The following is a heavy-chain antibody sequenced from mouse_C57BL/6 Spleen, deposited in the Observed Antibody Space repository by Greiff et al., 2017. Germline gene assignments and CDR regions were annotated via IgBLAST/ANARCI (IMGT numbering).Heavy chain of an antibody. CDR3: ARGGQLRLMDY. Sequence: QVQLQQPGAELVMPGASVKLSCKASGYTFTSYWMHWVKQRPGQGLEWIGEIDPSDSYTNYNQKFKGKSTLTVDKSSSTAYMQLSSLTSEDSAVYYCARGGQLRLMDYWGQGTSGTVSS. CDR2: IDPSDSYT. D-gene: IGHD3-2*02. V-gene: IGHV1-69*01. CDR1: GYTFTSYW. J-gene: IGHJ4*01.